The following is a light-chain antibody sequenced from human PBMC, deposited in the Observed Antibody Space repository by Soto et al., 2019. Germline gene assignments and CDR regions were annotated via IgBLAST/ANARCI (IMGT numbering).Light chain of an antibody. CDR1: TGAVTSGHY. J-gene: IGLJ3*02. V-gene: IGLV7-46*01. Sequence: QAVVTQEPSLTVSPGGTVTLTCGSSTGAVTSGHYPYWFQQKPGQAPRTLIYDTSNKHSWTPARFSGSLLGGKAALTLSGAQPEDEAEYYCLLSYSGPGRVFGGGTKLTVL. CDR3: LLSYSGPGRV. CDR2: DTS.